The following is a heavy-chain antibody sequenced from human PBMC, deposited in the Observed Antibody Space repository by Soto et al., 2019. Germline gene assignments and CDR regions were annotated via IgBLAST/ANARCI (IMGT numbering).Heavy chain of an antibody. V-gene: IGHV3-23*01. CDR1: GFTFSSYA. Sequence: GGSLRLSCAASGFTFSSYAMSWVRQAPGKGLEWVSAISGSGGSTYYADSMKGRFTISRDNSKNTLYLQMNSLRAEDTAVYYCAKDQISVRIAARPDYWGQGTLVTVSS. D-gene: IGHD6-6*01. J-gene: IGHJ4*02. CDR2: ISGSGGST. CDR3: AKDQISVRIAARPDY.